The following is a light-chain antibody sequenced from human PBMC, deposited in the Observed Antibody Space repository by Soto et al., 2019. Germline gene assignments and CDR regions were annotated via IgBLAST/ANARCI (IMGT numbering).Light chain of an antibody. Sequence: DIQMTQSPSSLSASVGDRVTIPSRASQDIRNDLGWHQQKPGKAPKRLIYAASSLQSGVPSRFRGSGSGTEFPLTFISLQPEDFASYYCLQHNSYPYTVGQGTKQDIK. J-gene: IGKJ2*01. CDR3: LQHNSYPYT. V-gene: IGKV1-17*01. CDR1: QDIRND. CDR2: AAS.